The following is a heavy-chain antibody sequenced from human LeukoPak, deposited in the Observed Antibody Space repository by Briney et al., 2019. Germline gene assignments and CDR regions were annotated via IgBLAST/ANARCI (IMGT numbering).Heavy chain of an antibody. D-gene: IGHD6-19*01. Sequence: SETLSLTCTVSGGSISSYYWSWIRQPPGKGLEWIGYIYYSGSTNYNPSLKSRVTISVDTSKNQFSLKLSSVTAADTAVYYCATSGWYLLPGVYWGQGTLVTVSS. V-gene: IGHV4-59*08. CDR2: IYYSGST. CDR3: ATSGWYLLPGVY. J-gene: IGHJ4*02. CDR1: GGSISSYY.